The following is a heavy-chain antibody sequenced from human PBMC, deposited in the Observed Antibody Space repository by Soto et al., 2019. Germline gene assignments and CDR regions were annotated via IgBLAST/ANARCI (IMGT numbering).Heavy chain of an antibody. CDR3: ATSPYSYDTSGYLDY. Sequence: QVQLVQSGAEVKKPGSSVTVSCRASGGTFSNYAINWVRQAPGQGLEWMAGIIPLFGTTNYAQKFQGRVTITADESTSTAYMELTSLRSEDTAVFSCATSPYSYDTSGYLDYWAREPWSPSPQ. CDR2: IIPLFGTT. J-gene: IGHJ4*02. D-gene: IGHD3-22*01. V-gene: IGHV1-69*12. CDR1: GGTFSNYA.